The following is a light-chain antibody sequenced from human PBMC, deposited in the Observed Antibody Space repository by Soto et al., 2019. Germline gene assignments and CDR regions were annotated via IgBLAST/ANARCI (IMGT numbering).Light chain of an antibody. J-gene: IGKJ1*01. V-gene: IGKV3-20*01. CDR2: GAS. Sequence: EIVLTQSPGTLSLSPGERATLSCRASQSVSSSYLAWYQQKPGQAPRLLIYGASSRATGIPDRFSGSGSGTDFTLTISRLEPEDCAVYYCQQYDSSPKTFAQWTKVEIK. CDR3: QQYDSSPKT. CDR1: QSVSSSY.